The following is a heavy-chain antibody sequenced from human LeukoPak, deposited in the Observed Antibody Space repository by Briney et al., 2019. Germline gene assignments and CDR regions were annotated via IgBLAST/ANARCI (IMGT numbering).Heavy chain of an antibody. CDR1: GFIFSSYE. CDR2: ISSSGRTM. CDR3: ARDNYSGSRYFDH. D-gene: IGHD1-26*01. J-gene: IGHJ4*02. Sequence: GGTLRLSCAASGFIFSSYEMSWVRQAPGKGLEWVSYISSSGRTMYYADSVKGRFTVSRDNAKNSLYLQMNSLRAEDTAIYYCARDNYSGSRYFDHWGQGTLVTVSS. V-gene: IGHV3-48*03.